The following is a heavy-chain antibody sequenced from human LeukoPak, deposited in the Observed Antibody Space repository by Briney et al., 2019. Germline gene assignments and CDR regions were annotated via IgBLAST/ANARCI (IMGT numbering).Heavy chain of an antibody. CDR1: GGSFSGYY. J-gene: IGHJ4*02. Sequence: PSETLSLTCAVYGGSFSGYYWSWIRQPPGKGLEWIGEINHSGSTNYNPSLKSRVTISVDTSKNQFSLKLSSVTAADTAVYYCARETKVAGLGDWGQGTLVTVSS. D-gene: IGHD3-3*01. V-gene: IGHV4-34*01. CDR3: ARETKVAGLGD. CDR2: INHSGST.